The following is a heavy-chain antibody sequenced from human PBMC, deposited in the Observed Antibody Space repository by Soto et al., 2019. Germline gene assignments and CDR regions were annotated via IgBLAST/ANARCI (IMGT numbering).Heavy chain of an antibody. CDR3: ARDMTRTVVPYFDF. V-gene: IGHV1-69*13. Sequence: VKVSCKASGGTFSNYVVNWVRQAPGQGLEWMGRIIPISGAANYAQKFQGRVTITADKSTSTSYMELSSLRSEDTAVYYCARDMTRTVVPYFDFWGQGTLVTVSS. J-gene: IGHJ4*02. CDR1: GGTFSNYV. CDR2: IIPISGAA. D-gene: IGHD1-7*01.